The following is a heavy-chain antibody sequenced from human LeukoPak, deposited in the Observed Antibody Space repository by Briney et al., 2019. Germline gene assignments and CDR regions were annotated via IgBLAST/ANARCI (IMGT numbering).Heavy chain of an antibody. CDR3: TDAVAG. J-gene: IGHJ4*02. V-gene: IGHV3-53*05. CDR1: GFSVGNNY. CDR2: IYTDGST. D-gene: IGHD4-23*01. Sequence: PGGSLRLSCAASGFSVGNNYVTWVRQPPGKGLEWVSVIYTDGSTYYADSVKGRFIISGDSSKNTLYLQMNSLRAEDTPVYYCTDAVAGWGQGTLVTVSS.